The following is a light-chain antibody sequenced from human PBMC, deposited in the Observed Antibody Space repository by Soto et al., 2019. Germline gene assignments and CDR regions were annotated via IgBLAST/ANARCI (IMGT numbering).Light chain of an antibody. CDR2: AAS. J-gene: IGKJ5*01. CDR1: QGISSS. Sequence: DIQLTQSPSFLSASVGDRVTITCRASQGISSSLAWYQQKPGKAPKYLVYAASTLQSGVPSRFSGRGSGTEFTLTISSLQPEDFATYYCQQFNSYPVTFGQGTRLEIK. V-gene: IGKV1-9*01. CDR3: QQFNSYPVT.